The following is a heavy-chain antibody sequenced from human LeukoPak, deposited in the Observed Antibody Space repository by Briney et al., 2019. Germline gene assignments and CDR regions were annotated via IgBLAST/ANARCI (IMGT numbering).Heavy chain of an antibody. V-gene: IGHV3-30*18. CDR1: GFTFSSYG. D-gene: IGHD6-19*01. CDR2: ISYDGSNK. CDR3: AKSPLEGSGWYEYWFDP. J-gene: IGHJ5*02. Sequence: PGRSLRLSCAASGFTFSSYGMDWVRQAPGKGMEWVAVISYDGSNKYYADSVKGRFAISRDNSKNTLYLQMNSLRAEDTAVYYCAKSPLEGSGWYEYWFDPWGQGTLVTVSS.